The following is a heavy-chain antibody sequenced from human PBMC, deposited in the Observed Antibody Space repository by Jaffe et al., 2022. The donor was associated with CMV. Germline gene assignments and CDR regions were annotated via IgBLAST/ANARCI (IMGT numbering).Heavy chain of an antibody. CDR1: RLTVSANY. D-gene: IGHD1-26*01. J-gene: IGHJ3*01. Sequence: EVQLVETGGALIQPGGSLRLSCAASRLTVSANYMSWVRQAPGKGLEWVSLIYNSGSTYSADSVKGRFIISRDTSKNTLYLQMNSLRAEDTAVYYCAFSVGTDAYDVWGQGTMVTVSS. CDR2: IYNSGST. CDR3: AFSVGTDAYDV. V-gene: IGHV3-53*02.